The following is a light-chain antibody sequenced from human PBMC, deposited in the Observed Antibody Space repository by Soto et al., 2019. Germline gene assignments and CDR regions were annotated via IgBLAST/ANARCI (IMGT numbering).Light chain of an antibody. CDR3: QEYNDWPPRYT. CDR2: DAS. Sequence: EAVLTQSPGTLSVSPGERATLSCRASQSIASNLAWYQQRPGQAPRLLIYDASTRATGIPARFSGSGSGTEFRLPISSPQSEDIAVYYCQEYNDWPPRYTFGRGTKLEIK. CDR1: QSIASN. J-gene: IGKJ2*01. V-gene: IGKV3-15*01.